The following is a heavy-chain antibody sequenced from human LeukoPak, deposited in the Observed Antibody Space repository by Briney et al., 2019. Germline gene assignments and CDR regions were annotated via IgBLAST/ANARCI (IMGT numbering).Heavy chain of an antibody. J-gene: IGHJ4*02. CDR1: GFAFSTLT. Sequence: GGSLRLSCAASGFAFSTLTMNWVRQAPGKGLELVSSISSTSSYIYYADSVKGRFTISRDNAKNSLYLQMNSLRAEDTAVYYCARDHSWYYYGSGSYLWGQGTLVTVSS. V-gene: IGHV3-21*01. D-gene: IGHD3-10*01. CDR3: ARDHSWYYYGSGSYL. CDR2: ISSTSSYI.